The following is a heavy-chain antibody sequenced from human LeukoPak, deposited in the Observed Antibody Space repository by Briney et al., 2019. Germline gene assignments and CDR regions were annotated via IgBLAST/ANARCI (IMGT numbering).Heavy chain of an antibody. CDR1: GGSISSYY. CDR3: ARLLDWFDP. CDR2: IYYSGST. Sequence: PSETLSLTRTVSGGSISSYYWSWIRQPPGKGLEWIGYIYYSGSTNYNPSLKSRVTISVDTSKNQFSLKLSSVTAADTAVYYCARLLDWFDPWGQGTLVTVSS. V-gene: IGHV4-59*01. J-gene: IGHJ5*02.